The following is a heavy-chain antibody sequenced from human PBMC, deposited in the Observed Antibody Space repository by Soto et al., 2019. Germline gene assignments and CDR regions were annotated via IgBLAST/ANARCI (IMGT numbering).Heavy chain of an antibody. V-gene: IGHV3-21*01. J-gene: IGHJ6*02. Sequence: GGSLRLSCAASGFTFSSYSMNWVRQAPGKGLEWVSSISSSSSYIYYADSVKGRFTISRDNAKNSLYLQMNSLRAEDTAVYYCARGYYYDSSGYSSYGMDVWGQGTTVTVSS. D-gene: IGHD3-22*01. CDR3: ARGYYYDSSGYSSYGMDV. CDR2: ISSSSSYI. CDR1: GFTFSSYS.